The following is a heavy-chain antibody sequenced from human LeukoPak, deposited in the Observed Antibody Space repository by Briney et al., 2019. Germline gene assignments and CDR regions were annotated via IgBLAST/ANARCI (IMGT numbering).Heavy chain of an antibody. CDR2: IIPIFGTA. CDR1: GGTFSSYA. V-gene: IGHV1-69*05. CDR3: ASDPTRYGTFDY. Sequence: GASVKVSCKASGGTFSSYAISWVRQAPGQGLEWMGRIIPIFGTANYAQKFQGRVTITTDESTSTAYMELSSLRSEDTAVYYCASDPTRYGTFDYWGQGTLVTVSS. D-gene: IGHD2-15*01. J-gene: IGHJ4*02.